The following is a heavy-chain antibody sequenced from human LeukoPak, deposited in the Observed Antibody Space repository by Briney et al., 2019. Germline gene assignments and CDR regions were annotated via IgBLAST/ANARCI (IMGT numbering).Heavy chain of an antibody. V-gene: IGHV3-33*01. CDR1: GFTFSSYG. CDR3: ARLYSNYYYYYMDV. J-gene: IGHJ6*03. D-gene: IGHD4-11*01. Sequence: SLRLSCAASGFTFSSYGMQWVRQAPGKGLEWVAVIWYDGSNKYYADSVKGRFTISRDNSKNTLYLPMNSLRAEDTAVYYCARLYSNYYYYYMDVWGKGTTVTVSS. CDR2: IWYDGSNK.